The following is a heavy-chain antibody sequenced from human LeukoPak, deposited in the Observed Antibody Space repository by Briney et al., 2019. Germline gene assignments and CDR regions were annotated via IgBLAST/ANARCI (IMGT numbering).Heavy chain of an antibody. CDR1: GFTVSSYG. V-gene: IGHV3-23*01. CDR2: ISGSGGST. D-gene: IGHD3-10*01. Sequence: GGSLRLSCAASGFTVSSYGMSWVRQAPGKGPEWVSLISGSGGSTYYADSVKGRFTISRDNSKNSLYLQMNSLRAEDTAVYYCARASGFGDFYPYFDYWGQGTLVTVSS. CDR3: ARASGFGDFYPYFDY. J-gene: IGHJ4*02.